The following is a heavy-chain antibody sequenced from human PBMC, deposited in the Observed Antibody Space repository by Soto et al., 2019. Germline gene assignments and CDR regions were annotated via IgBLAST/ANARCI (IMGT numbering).Heavy chain of an antibody. D-gene: IGHD5-18*01. Sequence: SETLSLTCAVYGGSLSGYYCSWIRQPPGKGLEWIGEINHSGSTNYNPSLKSRVTISVDTSKNQFSLKLSSVTAADTAVYYCARGVDTAMVPSAFDYWGQGTLVTVS. CDR1: GGSLSGYY. CDR2: INHSGST. V-gene: IGHV4-34*01. CDR3: ARGVDTAMVPSAFDY. J-gene: IGHJ4*02.